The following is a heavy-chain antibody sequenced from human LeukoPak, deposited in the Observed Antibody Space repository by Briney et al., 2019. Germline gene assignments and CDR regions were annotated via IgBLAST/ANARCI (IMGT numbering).Heavy chain of an antibody. V-gene: IGHV3-23*01. CDR3: AKFMGSRVCDY. CDR1: GFAFSSYA. Sequence: GASLRLSCAASGFAFSSYAMSWVRQAPGKGLEWVSAISGSGGSTYYADSVKGRFTISRDNSKNTLYLQMNSLRAEDTAVYYCAKFMGSRVCDYWGQGTPVTVSS. CDR2: ISGSGGST. J-gene: IGHJ4*02. D-gene: IGHD2-8*01.